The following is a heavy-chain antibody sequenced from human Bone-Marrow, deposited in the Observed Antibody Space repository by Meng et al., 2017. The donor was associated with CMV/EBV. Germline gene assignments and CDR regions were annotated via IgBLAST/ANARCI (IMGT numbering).Heavy chain of an antibody. CDR2: ISGSGGST. CDR3: AKAGVYCSGGSCYSSGYFDY. Sequence: GESLKISCAASGFTFSSYAMSWVRQAPGKGLEWVSAISGSGGSTYYADSVKGRFTISRDSSKNTLYLQMNSLRAEDTAVYYCAKAGVYCSGGSCYSSGYFDYWGQGTLVTVSS. D-gene: IGHD2-15*01. J-gene: IGHJ4*02. CDR1: GFTFSSYA. V-gene: IGHV3-23*01.